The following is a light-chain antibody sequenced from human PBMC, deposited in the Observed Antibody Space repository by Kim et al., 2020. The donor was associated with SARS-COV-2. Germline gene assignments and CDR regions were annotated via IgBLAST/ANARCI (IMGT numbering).Light chain of an antibody. J-gene: IGLJ2*01. V-gene: IGLV3-21*04. Sequence: ATGKTARITCGGNNMGSKSVHWYQQKPGQAPVRVIYYDSDRPSGIPERFSGSNSGNTATLNISRVEAGDEADYYCQVWDSSSDHVVFGGGTQLAVL. CDR2: YDS. CDR1: NMGSKS. CDR3: QVWDSSSDHVV.